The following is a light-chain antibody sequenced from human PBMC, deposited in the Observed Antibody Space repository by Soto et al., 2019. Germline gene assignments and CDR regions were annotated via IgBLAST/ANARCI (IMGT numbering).Light chain of an antibody. CDR3: CSYACSYTSGV. CDR2: DVS. Sequence: QSVLTQPRSVSGSPGQSVTISCTGTSSDVGGYNYVSWYQQHPGKAPKLMIYDVSKRPSGVPDRFSGSKSGNTASLTISGLQAEDEADYYCCSYACSYTSGVFGGGTKVTVL. J-gene: IGLJ2*01. V-gene: IGLV2-11*01. CDR1: SSDVGGYNY.